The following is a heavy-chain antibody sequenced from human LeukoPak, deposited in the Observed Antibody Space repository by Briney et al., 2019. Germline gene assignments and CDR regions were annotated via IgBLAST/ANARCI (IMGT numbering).Heavy chain of an antibody. Sequence: GASVKVSCKASGGTFSSYAISWVRQAPGQGLEWMGRIIPILGIANYAQKFQGRVTITADKSTSTAYMELSSLRSEDTAVYYCARQHDLNWFDPWGQGTLVTVSS. CDR3: ARQHDLNWFDP. CDR2: IIPILGIA. CDR1: GGTFSSYA. D-gene: IGHD6-13*01. V-gene: IGHV1-69*04. J-gene: IGHJ5*02.